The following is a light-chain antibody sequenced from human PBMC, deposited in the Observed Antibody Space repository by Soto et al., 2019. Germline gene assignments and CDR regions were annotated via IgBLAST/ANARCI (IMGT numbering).Light chain of an antibody. CDR3: ASWDDSLSVYV. V-gene: IGLV1-40*01. CDR1: SSNIGAGYD. CDR2: SNN. Sequence: QSVLTQPPSVSGAPGQRVTISCTGSSSNIGAGYDVHWYQQLPGTAPKVVIYSNNQRPSGVPDRFSGSKSGSSASLVISGLRSEDEADYYCASWDDSLSVYVFATGTKLTVL. J-gene: IGLJ1*01.